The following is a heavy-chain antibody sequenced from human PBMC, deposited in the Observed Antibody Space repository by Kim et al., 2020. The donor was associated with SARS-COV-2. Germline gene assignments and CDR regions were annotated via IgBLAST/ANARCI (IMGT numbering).Heavy chain of an antibody. CDR2: K. Sequence: KYYADSVKGRFTISRDNSKNTLYLQMNSLRAEDTAVYYCARADGYYNWFDPWGQGTLVTVSS. CDR3: ARADGYYNWFDP. D-gene: IGHD3-22*01. J-gene: IGHJ5*02. V-gene: IGHV3-30*01.